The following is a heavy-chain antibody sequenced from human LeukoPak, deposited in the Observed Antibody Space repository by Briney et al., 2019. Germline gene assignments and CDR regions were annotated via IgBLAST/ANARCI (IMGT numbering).Heavy chain of an antibody. J-gene: IGHJ4*02. CDR2: ISDGGHST. D-gene: IGHD6-19*01. CDR3: AKWPRWSIAVAGKFDY. CDR1: GFNFSSYA. Sequence: GGSLRLSCAASGFNFSSYAMNWVRQAPGKGLEWVTVISDGGHSTYYADSVKGRFTISRDNSKNTLYLQMNSLRAEDTAVYYCAKWPRWSIAVAGKFDYWGQGTLVTVSS. V-gene: IGHV3-23*01.